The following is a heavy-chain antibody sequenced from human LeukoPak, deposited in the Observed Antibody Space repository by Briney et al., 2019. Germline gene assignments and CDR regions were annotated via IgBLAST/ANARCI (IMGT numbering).Heavy chain of an antibody. CDR3: AKDRGYYYGSGSHFDX. Sequence: GGSLRLSCAASGFTFSSYALTWVRQAPGKGLEWVSAISGSGGSTYYADSVKGRFTISRDNSKNTLYLQMNSLRAEDTAVYYCAKDRGYYYGSGSHFDXXGQGTLVTVSS. CDR1: GFTFSSYA. CDR2: ISGSGGST. V-gene: IGHV3-23*01. J-gene: IGHJ4*02. D-gene: IGHD3-10*01.